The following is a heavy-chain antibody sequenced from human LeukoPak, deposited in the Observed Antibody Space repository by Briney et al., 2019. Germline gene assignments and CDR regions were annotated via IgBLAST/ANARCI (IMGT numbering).Heavy chain of an antibody. J-gene: IGHJ4*02. CDR2: INSDGSST. Sequence: PGGSLRLSCAASGFTFSSYWMHWVRQAPGKGLVWVSRINSDGSSTSYADSVKGRFTISRDNAKNTLYLQMNSLRAEDTAVYYCARVNILPPFGGAPDYWGQGTLVTVSS. CDR3: ARVNILPPFGGAPDY. V-gene: IGHV3-74*01. D-gene: IGHD2-21*01. CDR1: GFTFSSYW.